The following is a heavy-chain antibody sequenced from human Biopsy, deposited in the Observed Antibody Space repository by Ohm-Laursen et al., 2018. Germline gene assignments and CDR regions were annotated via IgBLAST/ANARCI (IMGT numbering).Heavy chain of an antibody. J-gene: IGHJ4*02. CDR2: INCKTGAT. Sequence: GASVKVSCNASYTFTDYNIHWMRQAPGQGLEWLGYINCKTGATNYAQKFQGTVTMTRDTSISTAYLALGSLRSADTAIYYCARDPLNGHKHFDYWGQGSLVTVSS. D-gene: IGHD2-8*01. V-gene: IGHV1-2*02. CDR3: ARDPLNGHKHFDY. CDR1: YTFTDYN.